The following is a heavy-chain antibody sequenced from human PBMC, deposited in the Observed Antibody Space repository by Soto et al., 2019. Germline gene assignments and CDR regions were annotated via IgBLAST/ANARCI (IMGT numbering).Heavy chain of an antibody. D-gene: IGHD3-3*01. CDR2: INAGNGNT. V-gene: IGHV1-3*01. J-gene: IGHJ6*02. CDR3: ARGMPGYYDFWSGYFGDYYYYGMDV. CDR1: GYTLTSYA. Sequence: ASVKVSCKASGYTLTSYAMHWVRQAPGQRLEWMGWINAGNGNTKYSQKFQDRVTITRDTSASTAYMELSSLRSEDTAVYYCARGMPGYYDFWSGYFGDYYYYGMDVWGQGTTVTVSS.